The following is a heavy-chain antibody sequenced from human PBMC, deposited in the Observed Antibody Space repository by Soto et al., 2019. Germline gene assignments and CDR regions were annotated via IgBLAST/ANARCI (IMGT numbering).Heavy chain of an antibody. CDR3: TKDGGSRDWLTVN. CDR2: ITGGGNNT. D-gene: IGHD3-9*01. J-gene: IGHJ4*02. CDR1: GFTFTSYA. Sequence: EVQLLESGGDLVQPGGSLRLSCAASGFTFTSYAMSWIRQAPGKGLEWVSAITGGGNNTYYADSVKGRFTISRDNSKNTLYLQMNSLRAEATAFYYCTKDGGSRDWLTVNWGQGPLVTVPS. V-gene: IGHV3-23*01.